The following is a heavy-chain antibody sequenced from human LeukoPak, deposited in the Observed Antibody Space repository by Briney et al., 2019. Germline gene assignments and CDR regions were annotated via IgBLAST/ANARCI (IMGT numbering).Heavy chain of an antibody. CDR2: IYYSGST. CDR3: ARDCGGDCSLDY. Sequence: SETLSLTCTVSGGSISSYYWSWIRQPPGKGLEWIGYIYYSGSTNYNPSLKSRVTISVDTSKNRFSLKLSSVTAADTAVYYCARDCGGDCSLDYWGQGTLVTVSS. V-gene: IGHV4-59*01. CDR1: GGSISSYY. D-gene: IGHD2-21*02. J-gene: IGHJ4*02.